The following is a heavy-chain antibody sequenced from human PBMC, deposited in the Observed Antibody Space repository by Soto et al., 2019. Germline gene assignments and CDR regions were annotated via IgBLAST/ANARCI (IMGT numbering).Heavy chain of an antibody. CDR3: ASVVGATRTGAFDI. V-gene: IGHV1-69*13. J-gene: IGHJ3*02. D-gene: IGHD1-26*01. CDR1: GGTFSSYA. Sequence: SVKVSCKASGGTFSSYAISWVRQAPGQGLEWMGGVIPIFGTANYAQKFQGRVTITADESTSTAYMELSSLRSEDTAVYYCASVVGATRTGAFDIWGQGTMVTVSS. CDR2: VIPIFGTA.